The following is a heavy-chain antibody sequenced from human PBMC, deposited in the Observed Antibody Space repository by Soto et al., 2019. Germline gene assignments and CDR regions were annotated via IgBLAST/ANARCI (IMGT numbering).Heavy chain of an antibody. Sequence: GESMRLSCAASGFTFGDYAMSWVRQAPGKGLEWVSAISGSGVTTYYADSVKGRFTISRDNSKNTLYLQMHSLRAEDTAVYYCAKDRKSGSGWYWDSLGQGTLVTVSS. J-gene: IGHJ4*02. V-gene: IGHV3-23*01. CDR2: ISGSGVTT. CDR3: AKDRKSGSGWYWDS. D-gene: IGHD6-19*01. CDR1: GFTFGDYA.